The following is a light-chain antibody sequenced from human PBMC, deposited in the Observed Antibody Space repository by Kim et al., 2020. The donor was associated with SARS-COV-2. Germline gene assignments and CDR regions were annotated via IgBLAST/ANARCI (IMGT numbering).Light chain of an antibody. J-gene: IGKJ2*01. V-gene: IGKV1-39*01. CDR2: SAS. CDR1: QNIGRF. CDR3: PLNYITPYT. Sequence: DIQVTQSPSSLSASVGDRITITCRASQNIGRFINWYQQKPGKAPGLLIYSASRLQTGVPSRFSGSGSGTDFTLSLLGLQPEDFAAYFCPLNYITPYTFRQGTKREI.